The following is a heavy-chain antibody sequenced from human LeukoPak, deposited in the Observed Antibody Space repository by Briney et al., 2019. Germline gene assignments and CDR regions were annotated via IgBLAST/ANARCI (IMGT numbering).Heavy chain of an antibody. D-gene: IGHD1-14*01. CDR2: ISPSGSSI. Sequence: PGGSLRLSCAASGFTFRSYAMSWTRQAPGKGPELVSYISPSGSSIFYVDSVKGRFTISRDNAKNSLYLQMNSLRAEDTAVYYCTRGHHGLEYWGQGTLVTVSS. CDR3: TRGHHGLEY. CDR1: GFTFRSYA. V-gene: IGHV3-11*01. J-gene: IGHJ4*02.